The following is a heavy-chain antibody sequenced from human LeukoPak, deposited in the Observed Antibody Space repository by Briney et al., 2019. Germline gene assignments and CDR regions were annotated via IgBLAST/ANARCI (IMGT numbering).Heavy chain of an antibody. V-gene: IGHV4-4*07. J-gene: IGHJ3*01. D-gene: IGHD3-22*01. CDR2: IHAIGST. Sequence: SETLPLTCTVSGRPMSDSYWYWIRHSAATGMEWIGRIHAIGSTNYNPSLKSRVIMSLDTSKKQFSLSLSAVTAADTATYYCARILDRDVWGQGTLFTVSP. CDR1: GRPMSDSY. CDR3: ARILDRDV.